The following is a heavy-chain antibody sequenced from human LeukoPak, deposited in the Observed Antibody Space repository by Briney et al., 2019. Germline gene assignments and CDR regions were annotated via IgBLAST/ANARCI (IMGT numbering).Heavy chain of an antibody. Sequence: GGSLRLSCAASGFTFSSYGMSWVRQAPGKGLEWVSAISGSGGSTYYADSVKGRFTISRDNSKNTLYLQMNSLRAEDTAVYYCAKEGGLWFGVLFSRYVEFWGQGALVSVSS. CDR2: ISGSGGST. D-gene: IGHD3-10*01. V-gene: IGHV3-23*01. CDR3: AKEGGLWFGVLFSRYVEF. CDR1: GFTFSSYG. J-gene: IGHJ4*02.